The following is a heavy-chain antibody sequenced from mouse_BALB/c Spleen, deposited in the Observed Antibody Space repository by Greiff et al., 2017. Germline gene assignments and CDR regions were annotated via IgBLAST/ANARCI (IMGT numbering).Heavy chain of an antibody. CDR2: ISSGGST. Sequence: EVKLVESGGGLVKPGGSLKLSCAASGFTFSSYAMSWVRQTPEKRLEWVASISSGGSTYYPDSVKGRFTISRDNARNILYLQMSSLRSEDTAMYYCARRYDEREYYFDYWGQGTTLTVSS. D-gene: IGHD2-14*01. V-gene: IGHV5-6-5*01. CDR3: ARRYDEREYYFDY. CDR1: GFTFSSYA. J-gene: IGHJ2*01.